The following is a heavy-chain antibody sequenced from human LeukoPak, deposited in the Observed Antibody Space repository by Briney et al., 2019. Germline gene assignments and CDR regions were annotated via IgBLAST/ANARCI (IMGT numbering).Heavy chain of an antibody. CDR3: ARVAQIFGVVTDAFDI. J-gene: IGHJ3*02. CDR2: IYYAGRT. V-gene: IGHV4-59*01. Sequence: LETLSLTCTVSRDSITNYYWSWIRQSPGKGLEWIGFIYYAGRTHYNPSLESRVTISVDTSKNQFSLKLSSVTAADTAVYYCARVAQIFGVVTDAFDIWGQGTMVTVSS. D-gene: IGHD3-3*01. CDR1: RDSITNYY.